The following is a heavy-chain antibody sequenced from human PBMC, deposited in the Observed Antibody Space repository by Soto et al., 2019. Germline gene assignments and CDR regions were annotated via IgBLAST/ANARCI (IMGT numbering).Heavy chain of an antibody. CDR1: GFTFSSYA. D-gene: IGHD3-22*01. CDR3: AKGTYYYDSSGVYY. J-gene: IGHJ4*02. Sequence: GGSLRLSCAASGFTFSSYAMSWVRQAPGKGLEWVSAISGSGGSTYYADSVKGRFTISRDNSKNTLYLQMTSLRAEDTAVYYCAKGTYYYDSSGVYYWGQGTLVTVSS. CDR2: ISGSGGST. V-gene: IGHV3-23*01.